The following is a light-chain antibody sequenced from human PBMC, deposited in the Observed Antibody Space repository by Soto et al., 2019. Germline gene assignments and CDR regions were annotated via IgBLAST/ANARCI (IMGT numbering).Light chain of an antibody. V-gene: IGKV3-20*01. CDR2: GAS. J-gene: IGKJ4*01. Sequence: IVLTQSPGTLSLSPWERATLSCRASQCVSSTYLAWYQQKPGQAPRLLIYGASTRTFDVPDRFSGSGSGTNFTLTISRLQPEDFAVYYCQHYGTSLTFGRGTKVDIK. CDR3: QHYGTSLT. CDR1: QCVSSTY.